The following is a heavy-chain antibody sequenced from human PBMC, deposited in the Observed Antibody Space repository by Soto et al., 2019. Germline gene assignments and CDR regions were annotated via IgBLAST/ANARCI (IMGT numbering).Heavy chain of an antibody. Sequence: GGSLRLSCAASGFTFSSYSMNWVRQAPGKGLEWVSYISSSSSTIYYADSVKGRFTISRDNAKNSLYLQMNSLRDEDTAVYYCAVDYYYGSGSYYNKGPPFDYWGQGTLVTVSS. J-gene: IGHJ4*02. CDR3: AVDYYYGSGSYYNKGPPFDY. CDR2: ISSSSSTI. D-gene: IGHD3-10*01. CDR1: GFTFSSYS. V-gene: IGHV3-48*02.